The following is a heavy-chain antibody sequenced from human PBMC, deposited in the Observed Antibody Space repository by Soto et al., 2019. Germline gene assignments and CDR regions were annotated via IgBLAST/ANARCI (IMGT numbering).Heavy chain of an antibody. CDR2: IIPLLGEA. J-gene: IGHJ4*02. D-gene: IGHD3-22*01. CDR1: GETLRLYG. CDR3: ASWLYHESSGYYRDY. V-gene: IGHV1-69*01. Sequence: QVQLVQSGAEVKKPGSSVKVSCKASGETLRLYGITWVRQAPGQGLEWMGGIIPLLGEANYAQNFQGRVTITTDESTTTGFMELRSLRFEDTAGYFCASWLYHESSGYYRDYWGQGTLVTVSS.